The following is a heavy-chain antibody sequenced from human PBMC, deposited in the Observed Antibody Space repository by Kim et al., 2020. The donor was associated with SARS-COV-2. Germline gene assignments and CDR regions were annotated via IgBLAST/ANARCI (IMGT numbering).Heavy chain of an antibody. CDR2: RGGNT. D-gene: IGHD7-27*01. CDR3: AKDLGDY. V-gene: IGHV3-23*01. Sequence: RGGNTYYADSVKGRFTISRDNSKNTLYLQMNSLRAEDTAVYYCAKDLGDYWGQGTLVTVSS. J-gene: IGHJ4*02.